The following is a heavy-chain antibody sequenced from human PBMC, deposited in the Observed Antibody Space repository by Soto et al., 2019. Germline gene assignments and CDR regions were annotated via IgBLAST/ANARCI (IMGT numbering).Heavy chain of an antibody. CDR1: GGSISGYY. V-gene: IGHV4-59*13. CDR3: ARAGDGGYYYDSSGYLFDY. CDR2: IYYSGST. J-gene: IGHJ4*02. Sequence: SETLSVTCTVSGGSISGYYWSWIRQPPGKGLEWIGYIYYSGSTNYNPSLKSRVTISVDTSKNQFSLKLSSVTAADTAVYYCARAGDGGYYYDSSGYLFDYWGQGTLVTVSS. D-gene: IGHD3-22*01.